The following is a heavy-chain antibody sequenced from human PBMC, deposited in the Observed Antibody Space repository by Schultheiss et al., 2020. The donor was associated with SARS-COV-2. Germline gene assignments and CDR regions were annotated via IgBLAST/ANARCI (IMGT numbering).Heavy chain of an antibody. CDR3: ARRLAECSSTTCQDTWFDP. Sequence: SETLSLTCSVSGGSISSTSYYWGWIRQPPGKGLEWIGNIYYSGSTYYNPSLKSRVTISVDTSKNQFSLKLTSVTAADTAVYYCARRLAECSSTTCQDTWFDPWGQGTLVTVSS. V-gene: IGHV4-39*01. D-gene: IGHD2-2*01. CDR1: GGSISSTSYY. CDR2: IYYSGST. J-gene: IGHJ5*02.